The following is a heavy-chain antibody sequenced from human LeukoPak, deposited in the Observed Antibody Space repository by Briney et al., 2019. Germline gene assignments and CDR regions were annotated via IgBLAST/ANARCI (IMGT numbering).Heavy chain of an antibody. CDR1: GYTFTSYA. V-gene: IGHV1-3*01. Sequence: ASVKVSCKASGYTFTSYAMHWVRQAPGQRLEWMGWINAGNGNTKYSQKFQSRVTITADESTSTAYMELSSLRSEDTAVYYCASIHPVHYYDSSGYFDPWGQGTLVTVSS. D-gene: IGHD3-22*01. CDR3: ASIHPVHYYDSSGYFDP. J-gene: IGHJ5*02. CDR2: INAGNGNT.